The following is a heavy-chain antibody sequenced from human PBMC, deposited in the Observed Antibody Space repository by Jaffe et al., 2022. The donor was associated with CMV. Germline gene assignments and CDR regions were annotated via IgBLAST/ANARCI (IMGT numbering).Heavy chain of an antibody. CDR1: GFTFDDYA. V-gene: IGHV3-9*01. Sequence: EVQLVESGGGLVQPGRSLRLSCAASGFTFDDYAMHWVRQAPGKGLEWVSGISWNSGSIGYADSVKGRFTISRDNAKNSLYLQMNSLRAEDTALYYCAKGGMGDYLSDAFDIWGQGTMVTVSS. CDR3: AKGGMGDYLSDAFDI. D-gene: IGHD4-17*01. J-gene: IGHJ3*02. CDR2: ISWNSGSI.